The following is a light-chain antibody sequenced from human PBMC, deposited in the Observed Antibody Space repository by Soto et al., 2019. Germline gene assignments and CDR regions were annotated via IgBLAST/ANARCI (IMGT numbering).Light chain of an antibody. CDR2: AAS. CDR1: QSISSY. V-gene: IGKV1-39*01. CDR3: QRSYSTPYT. J-gene: IGKJ2*01. Sequence: DIQMTQSPSSLSASVGDRVTITCRASQSISSYLNWYQQKPGKAPKLLIYAASSLQSGVPSRFSGSGSGTDFTLTISSLQPDDFATYYCQRSYSTPYTFGQRTK.